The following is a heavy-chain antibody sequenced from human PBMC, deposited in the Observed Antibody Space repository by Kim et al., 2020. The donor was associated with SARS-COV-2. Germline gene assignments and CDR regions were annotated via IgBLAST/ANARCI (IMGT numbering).Heavy chain of an antibody. CDR2: ISATDGST. Sequence: GGSLRLSCGASGFTFSSYAMSWVRQAPGKGLEWVSVISATDGSTYYPDSVKGRFTISRDNSKNTVYLQMNSRRADETAVYYCAKDRGFLVGFDYWGQGALVTVSS. J-gene: IGHJ4*02. D-gene: IGHD3-3*01. V-gene: IGHV3-23*01. CDR1: GFTFSSYA. CDR3: AKDRGFLVGFDY.